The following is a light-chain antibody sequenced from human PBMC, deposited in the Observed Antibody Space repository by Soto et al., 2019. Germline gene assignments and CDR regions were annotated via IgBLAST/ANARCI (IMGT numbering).Light chain of an antibody. CDR3: TSYTNTITFQYV. Sequence: QSVLTQPASVSGSPGQAITISCTGTSSDVGGYNSVSWYQHHPGKAPTFRTYDVSNRHSQVSIRFSRPESGITASLTTSGVQSEDEAHYNCTSYTNTITFQYVFGPGTRVPV. V-gene: IGLV2-14*03. CDR1: SSDVGGYNS. J-gene: IGLJ1*01. CDR2: DVS.